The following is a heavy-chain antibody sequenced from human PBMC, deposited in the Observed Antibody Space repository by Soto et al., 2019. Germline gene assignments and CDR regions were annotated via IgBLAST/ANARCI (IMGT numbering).Heavy chain of an antibody. CDR1: GFTFSGSA. J-gene: IGHJ4*02. V-gene: IGHV3-73*01. CDR3: TRSNVGAYYYDL. D-gene: IGHD1-26*01. Sequence: GGSLRLSCAASGFTFSGSAMHWVRQASGKGLEWVGRIRSKANSYATAYAASVKGRFTISRDDSTNTAYLQMNSLKTEDTAVYYCTRSNVGAYYYDLWGQGTLVTVSS. CDR2: IRSKANSYAT.